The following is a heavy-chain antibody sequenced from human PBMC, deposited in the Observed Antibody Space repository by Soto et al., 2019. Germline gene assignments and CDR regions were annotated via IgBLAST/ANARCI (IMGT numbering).Heavy chain of an antibody. D-gene: IGHD6-19*01. CDR3: ARDALGWYYFDY. CDR2: ISSSSNTI. V-gene: IGHV3-48*02. CDR1: GFTFSTYS. Sequence: EVQLVESGGGVVQSGGSLRLSCAASGFTFSTYSMNWVRQAPGKGLEWVSYISSSSNTIYYADSVKGRFTISRDTAKNSLYLQMNSLRDEDTAVYYCARDALGWYYFDYWGQGTLVTVSS. J-gene: IGHJ4*02.